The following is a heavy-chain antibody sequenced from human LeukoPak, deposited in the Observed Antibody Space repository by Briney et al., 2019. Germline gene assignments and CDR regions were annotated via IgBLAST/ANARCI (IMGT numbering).Heavy chain of an antibody. V-gene: IGHV5-51*01. CDR2: IYPGNSDT. CDR1: GYSFSNYW. Sequence: GESLKISCEGSGYSFSNYWIGWVRQRPGKGLEWMGMIYPGNSDTIYGPSFQGQVTISADQSITTAYLRWSSLKASDTAMYYCARHTWGSGSHPFMDVWGKGTTITVSS. J-gene: IGHJ6*03. D-gene: IGHD3-10*01. CDR3: ARHTWGSGSHPFMDV.